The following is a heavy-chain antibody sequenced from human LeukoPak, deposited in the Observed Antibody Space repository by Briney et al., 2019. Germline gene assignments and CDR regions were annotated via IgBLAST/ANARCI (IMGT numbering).Heavy chain of an antibody. J-gene: IGHJ4*02. D-gene: IGHD3-22*01. V-gene: IGHV3-21*01. CDR3: ARDNPTSNYYDSSGKYRGDY. CDR2: ISSSSSYI. CDR1: GFTFSSYS. Sequence: GGSLRLSCAASGFTFSSYSMNWVRQAPGKGLEWVSSISSSSSYIYYADSVKGRFTISRDNAKNSLYLQMNSLRAEDTAVYYCARDNPTSNYYDSSGKYRGDYRGQGTLVTVSS.